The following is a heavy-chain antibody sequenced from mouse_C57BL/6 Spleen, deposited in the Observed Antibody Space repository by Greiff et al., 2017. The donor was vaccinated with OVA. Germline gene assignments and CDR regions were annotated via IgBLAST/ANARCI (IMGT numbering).Heavy chain of an antibody. CDR1: GYTFTSYW. CDR3: ARSISGTVFYYAMDY. CDR2: INPSNGGT. Sequence: QVQLKQSGTELVKPGASVKLSCKASGYTFTSYWMHWVKQRPGQGLEWIGNINPSNGGTNYNEKFKSKATLTVDKSSSTAYMQLSSLTSEDSAVYYCARSISGTVFYYAMDYWGQGTSVTVSS. D-gene: IGHD3-2*02. V-gene: IGHV1-53*01. J-gene: IGHJ4*01.